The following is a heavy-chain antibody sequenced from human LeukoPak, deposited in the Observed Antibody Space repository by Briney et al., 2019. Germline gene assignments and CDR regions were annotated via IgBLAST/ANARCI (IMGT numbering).Heavy chain of an antibody. D-gene: IGHD3-10*01. CDR1: GFTFSSYW. Sequence: GGSLRLSCAASGFTFSSYWMSWVRQAPGKGLEWVANIKQDGSEKYYVDSVKGRFTISRDNAKNSLYLQMNSLRAEDTAVYYCARDHGSWGYYGMDVWGQGAMVTVSS. J-gene: IGHJ6*02. V-gene: IGHV3-7*01. CDR2: IKQDGSEK. CDR3: ARDHGSWGYYGMDV.